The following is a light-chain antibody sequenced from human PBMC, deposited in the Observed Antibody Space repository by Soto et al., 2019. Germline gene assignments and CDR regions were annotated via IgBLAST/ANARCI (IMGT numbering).Light chain of an antibody. J-gene: IGLJ1*01. CDR2: EVS. Sequence: HSALTQPASVSGSPGQSITISCTGTSSDVGGYNYVAWYQQHPGKVPRLMIYEVSNRPSGVSNRFSGSKSGSTASLTISGLQAEDEADYYCISYTSSSTSYVFGTGTKVTV. CDR3: ISYTSSSTSYV. V-gene: IGLV2-14*01. CDR1: SSDVGGYNY.